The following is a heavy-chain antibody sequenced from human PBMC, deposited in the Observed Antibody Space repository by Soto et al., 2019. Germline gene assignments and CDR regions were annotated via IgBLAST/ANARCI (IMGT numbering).Heavy chain of an antibody. CDR3: AGVVSFRRMDV. CDR1: GASVSSDSGV. V-gene: IGHV6-1*01. Sequence: SQTLSLTCAISGASVSSDSGVWIWIRQSPSRGLEWLGRTYYRSTWYSDYALSVKSRITINPDTSKNQFSLQLDSVIPEDMAVYYSAGVVSFRRMDVWGQGTQVTVYS. J-gene: IGHJ6*02. CDR2: TYYRSTWYS. D-gene: IGHD3-16*01.